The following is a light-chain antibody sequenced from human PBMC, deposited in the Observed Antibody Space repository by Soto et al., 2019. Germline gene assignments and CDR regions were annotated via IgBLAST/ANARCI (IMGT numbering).Light chain of an antibody. CDR2: KAS. CDR1: QTISRW. V-gene: IGKV1-5*03. CDR3: QHYNSYSEA. J-gene: IGKJ1*01. Sequence: DIQMTQSHSTLSGSVGDRVTITCRARQTISRWLAWYQQKPGKAPKLLIYKASTLKSGVPSRFSGSGSGTDFTLTISSLQPDDFATYYCQHYNSYSEAFGQGTKVELK.